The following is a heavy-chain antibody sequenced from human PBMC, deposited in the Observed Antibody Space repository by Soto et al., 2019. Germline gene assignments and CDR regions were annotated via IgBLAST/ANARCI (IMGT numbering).Heavy chain of an antibody. V-gene: IGHV4-4*02. J-gene: IGHJ6*02. CDR2: IYHSGST. D-gene: IGHD3-9*01. Sequence: SETLSLTCAVSGGSISSSNWWSWVRQPPGKGLEWIGEIYHSGSTNYNPSLKSRVTVSVDKSKNQFSLKLSFVTAADTAFFYCAIQTGNFDWLLPYYYYGMDVWGQGTTVTVS. CDR1: GGSISSSNW. CDR3: AIQTGNFDWLLPYYYYGMDV.